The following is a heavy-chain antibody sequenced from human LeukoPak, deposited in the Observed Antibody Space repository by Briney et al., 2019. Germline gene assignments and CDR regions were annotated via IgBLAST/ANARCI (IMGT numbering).Heavy chain of an antibody. CDR1: GYTFTSYG. CDR2: INAGNGNT. Sequence: GASVKVSCKASGYTFTSYGISWVRQAPGQRLEWMGWINAGNGNTKYSQRFQGRVTITRDTSASTAYMELSSLRSEDTAVYYCARVAHDTSGYLNNWFDPWGQGTLVTVSS. J-gene: IGHJ5*02. CDR3: ARVAHDTSGYLNNWFDP. V-gene: IGHV1-3*01. D-gene: IGHD3-22*01.